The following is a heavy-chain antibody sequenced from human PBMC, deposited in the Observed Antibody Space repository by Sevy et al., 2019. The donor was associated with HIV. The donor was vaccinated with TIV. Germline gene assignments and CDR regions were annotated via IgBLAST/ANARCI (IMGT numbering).Heavy chain of an antibody. CDR3: AREEHPQKFDS. J-gene: IGHJ4*02. D-gene: IGHD1-1*01. V-gene: IGHV1-46*01. CDR1: GFTFTNYY. Sequence: ASVKVSCKASGFTFTNYYMHWVRRAPGQGLEWMGMINPGGDSTTYVQKFQGRVTMTKDTSTSTLYMELSSLRSEDSAVYYCAREEHPQKFDSRGQVTLVTVSS. CDR2: INPGGDST.